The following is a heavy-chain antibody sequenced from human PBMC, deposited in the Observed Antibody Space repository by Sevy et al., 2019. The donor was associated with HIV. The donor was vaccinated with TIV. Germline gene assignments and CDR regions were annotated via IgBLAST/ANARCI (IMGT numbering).Heavy chain of an antibody. CDR1: GASISNSNYY. CDR2: VYYSGST. Sequence: SETLSLTCTVAGASISNSNYYWGWIRQPPGKGLEWIANVYYSGSTYYNPSLESRVTISVDTSQNQISLKLSSVTASDTAVYYCARHTFGWYYFDSWGQGTLVTVSS. CDR3: ARHTFGWYYFDS. V-gene: IGHV4-39*01. J-gene: IGHJ4*02. D-gene: IGHD3-16*01.